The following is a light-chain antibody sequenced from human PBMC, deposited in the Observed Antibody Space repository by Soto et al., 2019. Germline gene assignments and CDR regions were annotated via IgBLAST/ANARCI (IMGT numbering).Light chain of an antibody. CDR2: DAY. CDR3: QQCSWHPFTVT. V-gene: IGKV3-15*01. CDR1: QSIGSN. Sequence: IVMTQSPATLSVSPGEKATLSCRASQSIGSNLAWYQQKPGQAPRLLIYDAYTRATGIPARFSGSGSGTEYTLTISRLQSEDSAVYYCQQCSWHPFTVTFGGGTKVEIK. J-gene: IGKJ4*01.